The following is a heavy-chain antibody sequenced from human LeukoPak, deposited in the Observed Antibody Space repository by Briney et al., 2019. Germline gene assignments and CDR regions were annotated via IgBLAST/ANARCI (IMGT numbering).Heavy chain of an antibody. V-gene: IGHV3-30*18. CDR3: AKAITAVTSGFDS. CDR2: ISYDGSDI. Sequence: AGGSLRLSCEASGFTFSGYGMHWVRQTPGRGLEWVAVISYDGSDIYYADSVKGRFTISRDNSKSTLHLQMSSLRTEDTALYYCAKAITAVTSGFDSWGQGTLVTVSS. J-gene: IGHJ4*02. D-gene: IGHD4-17*01. CDR1: GFTFSGYG.